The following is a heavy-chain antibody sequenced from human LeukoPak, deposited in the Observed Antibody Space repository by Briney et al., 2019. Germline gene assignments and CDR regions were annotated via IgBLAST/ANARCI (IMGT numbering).Heavy chain of an antibody. CDR1: GGSISSGDYY. CDR2: MYYSGST. V-gene: IGHV4-30-4*01. D-gene: IGHD3-10*01. CDR3: ARAPWDYGSGSYSVQFDY. J-gene: IGHJ4*02. Sequence: PSETLSLTCSVSGGSISSGDYYWSWVRQPPGEGLEWIGYMYYSGSTYYNPSLKSRVTISLHTSKNQFYLKLSSVTAADTAVYYCARAPWDYGSGSYSVQFDYWGQGTLVTVSS.